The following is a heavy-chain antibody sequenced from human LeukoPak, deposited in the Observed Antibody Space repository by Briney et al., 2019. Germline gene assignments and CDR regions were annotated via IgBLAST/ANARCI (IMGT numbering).Heavy chain of an antibody. Sequence: SVKVSCKASGGTFSSYAISWVRQAPGQGLEWMGGIIPIFGTANYAQKFQGRVTITADESTSTAYMELSSLRSDDTAVYYCARDEGSWYTRCLDYWGQGTLVTVSS. D-gene: IGHD2-2*02. CDR3: ARDEGSWYTRCLDY. V-gene: IGHV1-69*13. CDR1: GGTFSSYA. CDR2: IIPIFGTA. J-gene: IGHJ4*02.